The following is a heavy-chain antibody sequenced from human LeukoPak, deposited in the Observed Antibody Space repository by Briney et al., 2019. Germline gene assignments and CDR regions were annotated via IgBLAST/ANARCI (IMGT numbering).Heavy chain of an antibody. D-gene: IGHD3-10*01. CDR2: IIPIFGTA. V-gene: IGHV1-69*05. CDR1: GGTFSSYA. J-gene: IGHJ3*02. CDR3: ASAYYYDSRWDAFDI. Sequence: ASVKVSCKASGGTFSSYAISWVRQAPGQGLEWMGGIIPIFGTANYAQKFQGRVTITTDESTSTAYMELSSLRPEDTAVYYCASAYYYDSRWDAFDIWGQGTMVTVSS.